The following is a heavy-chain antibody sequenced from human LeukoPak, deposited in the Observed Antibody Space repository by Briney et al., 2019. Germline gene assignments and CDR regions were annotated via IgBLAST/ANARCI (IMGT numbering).Heavy chain of an antibody. CDR1: GFTFSSYE. Sequence: PGGSLKLSCAASGFTFSSYEMNWVRQAPGKGLEWVSYISSSGTTIYYADSVKGRFTISRDNSKNTLYLQMNSLRAEDTAVYYCAKDGYYDILTGYFYYYYYYMDVWGKGTTVTVSS. CDR2: ISSSGTTI. V-gene: IGHV3-48*03. CDR3: AKDGYYDILTGYFYYYYYYMDV. J-gene: IGHJ6*03. D-gene: IGHD3-9*01.